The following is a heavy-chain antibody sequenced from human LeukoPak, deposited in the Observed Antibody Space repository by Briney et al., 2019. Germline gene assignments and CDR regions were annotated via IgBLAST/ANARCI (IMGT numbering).Heavy chain of an antibody. Sequence: GESLKISCEASGYTFTHQRIGWVRQMPGTGLEWVGIIYPRDSDTIYSPSFQGHVTISADTPINTAYLEWRSLEASDTAMYYCARHSDVVGAIWGQGTQVTVSS. CDR1: GYTFTHQR. J-gene: IGHJ4*02. D-gene: IGHD3-16*01. CDR2: IYPRDSDT. CDR3: ARHSDVVGAI. V-gene: IGHV5-51*01.